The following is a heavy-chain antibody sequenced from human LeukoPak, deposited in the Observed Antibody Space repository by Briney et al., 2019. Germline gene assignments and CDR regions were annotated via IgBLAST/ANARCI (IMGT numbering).Heavy chain of an antibody. CDR1: GFTFSSYE. V-gene: IGHV3-48*03. J-gene: IGHJ4*02. CDR2: ISSSGSTI. Sequence: GGALRLSCAASGFTFSSYEMNWVRQAPGKGLEWVSYISSSGSTIYYADSVKGRFTISRDNAKNSLYLQMNSLRAEDTAVYYCARRLRRNYFDYWAREPWSPSPQ. CDR3: ARRLRRNYFDY. D-gene: IGHD4-17*01.